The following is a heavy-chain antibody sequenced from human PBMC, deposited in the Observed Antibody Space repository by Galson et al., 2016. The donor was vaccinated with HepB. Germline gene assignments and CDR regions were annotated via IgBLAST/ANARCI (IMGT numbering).Heavy chain of an antibody. J-gene: IGHJ4*02. Sequence: SETLSLTCGFSSGSISRRFWWSWVRQPPGKGLEWIGELTPSGGTNYNPSLRSRVTISGDRSKNHLSLSASSVTAADTAVYYCAAHPEDFDYWGQGALVTVSS. CDR2: LTPSGGT. V-gene: IGHV4-4*02. CDR3: AAHPEDFDY. CDR1: SGSISRRFW.